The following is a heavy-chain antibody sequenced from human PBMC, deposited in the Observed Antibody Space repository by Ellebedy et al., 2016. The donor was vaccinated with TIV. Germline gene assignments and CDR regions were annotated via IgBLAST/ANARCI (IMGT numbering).Heavy chain of an antibody. CDR1: GFIFNNYY. D-gene: IGHD3-10*01. J-gene: IGHJ4*02. CDR3: ARRSRGPSYYFDY. CDR2: IKQDGSEK. V-gene: IGHV3-7*01. Sequence: PGGSLRLSCAASGFIFNNYYMGWVRQAPGQGLEWVANIKQDGSEKYYVDSVKGRFTISRDNAKNSLYLQLSSLRAEDTAVYYCARRSRGPSYYFDYWGQGALVTVSS.